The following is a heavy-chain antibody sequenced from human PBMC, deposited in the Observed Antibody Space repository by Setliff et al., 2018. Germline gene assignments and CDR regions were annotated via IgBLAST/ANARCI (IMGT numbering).Heavy chain of an antibody. V-gene: IGHV4-38-2*01. J-gene: IGHJ5*02. CDR1: GFSISSGYY. D-gene: IGHD3-22*01. Sequence: SETLSLTCAVSGFSISSGYYWGWIRQPPGKGLEWIVNIHHSGKAYYNPSLKSRVTMSVDTSKNHVSLKLSSVTAADTAVYYCARAHTWSLPNDNSGYHGWFDPWGQGTLVTVSS. CDR2: IHHSGKA. CDR3: ARAHTWSLPNDNSGYHGWFDP.